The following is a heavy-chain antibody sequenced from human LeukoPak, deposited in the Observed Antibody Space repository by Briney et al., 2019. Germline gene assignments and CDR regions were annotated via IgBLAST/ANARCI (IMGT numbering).Heavy chain of an antibody. CDR1: GGSISSYY. J-gene: IGHJ4*02. Sequence: PSETLSLTCTVSGGSISSYYWSWIRQPPGKGLEWIGYIYYSGSTNYNPSLKSRVTISVDTSKNQFSLKLSSVTAADTAVYYCARLGGEQLVPDYWGQGTLVTVSS. CDR3: ARLGGEQLVPDY. V-gene: IGHV4-59*08. D-gene: IGHD6-6*01. CDR2: IYYSGST.